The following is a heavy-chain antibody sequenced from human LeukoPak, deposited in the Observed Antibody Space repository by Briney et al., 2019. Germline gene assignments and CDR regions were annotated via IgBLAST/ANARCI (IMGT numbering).Heavy chain of an antibody. CDR2: IYTSGST. CDR3: ARDSPSANYGDYSNWYFDL. D-gene: IGHD4-17*01. J-gene: IGHJ2*01. CDR1: GGSISSGSYY. V-gene: IGHV4-61*02. Sequence: SETLSLTCTVSGGSISSGSYYWSWIRQPAGKGLEWIGRIYTSGSTNYNPSLKSRVTISVDTSKNQFSLKLSSVTAADTAVYYCARDSPSANYGDYSNWYFDLWGRGTLVTVSS.